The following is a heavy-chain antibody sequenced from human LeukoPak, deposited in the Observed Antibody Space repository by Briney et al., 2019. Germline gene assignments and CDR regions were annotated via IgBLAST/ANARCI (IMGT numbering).Heavy chain of an antibody. D-gene: IGHD1-26*01. CDR1: GFTFSSYG. CDR3: TTDSGSSDY. Sequence: GGSLRLSCAASGFTFSSYGMHWVRQAAGKGLEWVGRIKSKTDGGTTDYARPVKGRFTISRVDSKNTLYLQMNSLKTQDTAVYYCTTDSGSSDYWGQGTLVTVSS. J-gene: IGHJ4*02. CDR2: IKSKTDGGTT. V-gene: IGHV3-15*01.